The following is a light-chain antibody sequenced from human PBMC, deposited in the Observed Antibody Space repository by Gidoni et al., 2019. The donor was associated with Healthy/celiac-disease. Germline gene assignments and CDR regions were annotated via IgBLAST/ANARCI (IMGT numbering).Light chain of an antibody. Sequence: EIVLTQSPGTLSLSPGERATLSCRASQSVSSSYLAWYQQKPGQAPRLLIYGASSRATGIPDRFSGSGSGTDFTLTISRLEPEDFAVYYCQQYGSSPLWTFGQXTKVEIK. CDR3: QQYGSSPLWT. CDR2: GAS. J-gene: IGKJ1*01. V-gene: IGKV3-20*01. CDR1: QSVSSSY.